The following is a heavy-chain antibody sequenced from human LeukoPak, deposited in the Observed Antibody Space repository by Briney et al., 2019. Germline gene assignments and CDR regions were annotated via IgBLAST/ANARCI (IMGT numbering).Heavy chain of an antibody. V-gene: IGHV3-23*01. Sequence: GGSLRLSCAASGFTFNSYAMSWVRQAPGKGLEWVSTISGSGGSTNYADSVKGRFTISRDNSKNTLSLQMNSLRAEDTAVYYCAKGSVTMIVAVIGYFDYWGQGTLVTVSS. CDR1: GFTFNSYA. CDR2: ISGSGGST. J-gene: IGHJ4*02. CDR3: AKGSVTMIVAVIGYFDY. D-gene: IGHD3-22*01.